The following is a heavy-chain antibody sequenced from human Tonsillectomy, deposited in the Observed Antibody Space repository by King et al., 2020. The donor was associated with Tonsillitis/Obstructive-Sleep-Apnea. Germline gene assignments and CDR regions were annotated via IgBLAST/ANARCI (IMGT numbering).Heavy chain of an antibody. Sequence: VQLVESGAEVKKPGASVKVSCKASGYTFTGYYMHWVRQAPGQGLEWMGWINPNSGGTNYAQKFQGRVTMTRDTSISTAYMELSRLRSDDTAVYYCARAADCGDAENWFDTWGQGTLVTVSS. CDR3: ARAADCGDAENWFDT. J-gene: IGHJ5*02. V-gene: IGHV1-2*02. D-gene: IGHD4-17*01. CDR1: GYTFTGYY. CDR2: INPNSGGT.